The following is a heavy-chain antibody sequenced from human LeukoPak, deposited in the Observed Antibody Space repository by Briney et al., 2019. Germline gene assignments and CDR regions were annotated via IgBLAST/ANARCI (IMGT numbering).Heavy chain of an antibody. V-gene: IGHV3-23*01. Sequence: GGSLRLSCAVSGFTFSSYTMSWVRQAPGKGLDWVSAISGSGRSTYYADSVKGRFTISRDNSKNTLYLQVNSLRAEDTAVYYCAKGITYYDILSAFDYWGQGTLVTVSS. CDR2: ISGSGRST. CDR3: AKGITYYDILSAFDY. CDR1: GFTFSSYT. D-gene: IGHD3-9*01. J-gene: IGHJ4*02.